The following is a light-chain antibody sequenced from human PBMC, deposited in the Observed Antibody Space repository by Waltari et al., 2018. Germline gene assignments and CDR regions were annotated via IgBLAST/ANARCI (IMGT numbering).Light chain of an antibody. V-gene: IGKV1-5*03. Sequence: DIQMTQSPSTLSASVGDSVTITCRASQSFSNWLAWYQQKPGKAPKLLIYKTSTLESGFPSRFIGSGSGTEFTLTISSLQPDYFASYYCQQYDSNPLTFCGGTKVEV. CDR2: KTS. CDR1: QSFSNW. CDR3: QQYDSNPLT. J-gene: IGKJ4*01.